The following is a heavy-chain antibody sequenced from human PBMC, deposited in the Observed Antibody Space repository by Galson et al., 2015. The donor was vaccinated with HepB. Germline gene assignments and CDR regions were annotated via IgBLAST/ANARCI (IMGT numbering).Heavy chain of an antibody. CDR3: ARDGSSLYSSSPTTYYYYGMDV. CDR2: IKQDGSEK. CDR1: GFTFSRYW. D-gene: IGHD6-6*01. V-gene: IGHV3-7*03. Sequence: SLRLSCAASGFTFSRYWMSWVRQAPGKGLEWVANIKQDGSEKYYVDSVKGRFTISRDNAKNSLYLQMNSLRAEDTAVYYCARDGSSLYSSSPTTYYYYGMDVWGQGTTVTVSS. J-gene: IGHJ6*02.